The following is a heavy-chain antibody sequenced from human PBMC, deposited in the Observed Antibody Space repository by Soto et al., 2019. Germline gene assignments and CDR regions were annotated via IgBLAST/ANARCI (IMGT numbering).Heavy chain of an antibody. Sequence: GASVKVSCKASGGTFSSYAISWVRQAPGQGLEWMGGIIPIFGTANYAQKFRGRVTITADESTSTAYMELSSLRSEDTAVYYCARVLRIAARPHYYYGMDVWGQGTTVTGLL. J-gene: IGHJ6*02. CDR3: ARVLRIAARPHYYYGMDV. CDR2: IIPIFGTA. D-gene: IGHD6-6*01. V-gene: IGHV1-69*13. CDR1: GGTFSSYA.